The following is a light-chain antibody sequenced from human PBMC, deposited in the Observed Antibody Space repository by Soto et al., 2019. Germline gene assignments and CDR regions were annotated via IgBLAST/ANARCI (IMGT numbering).Light chain of an antibody. Sequence: ELVLKQSPGTLSLSPGERATLSCRASQSVSSTYLAWYQQKPGQAPRLLIYVTSSRATGIPDRFSGSGSGTDFTLTISRLEPEDFAVYYCQQSDTFGQGTRLEIK. V-gene: IGKV3-20*01. J-gene: IGKJ5*01. CDR1: QSVSSTY. CDR3: QQSDT. CDR2: VTS.